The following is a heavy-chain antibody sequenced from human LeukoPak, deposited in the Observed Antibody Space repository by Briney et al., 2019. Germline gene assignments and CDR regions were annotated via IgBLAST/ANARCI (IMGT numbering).Heavy chain of an antibody. CDR3: AREGTMIMGDAFDI. V-gene: IGHV4-4*07. D-gene: IGHD3-22*01. CDR2: IYTSGST. J-gene: IGHJ3*02. CDR1: GGSISSYY. Sequence: PSETLSLTCTVSGGSISSYYWSWIRQPAGKGLEWIGRIYTSGSTNYNPSLKSRVTISVDTSKNQFSLKLSSVTAADTAVYYCAREGTMIMGDAFDIWGQGTMVTVSS.